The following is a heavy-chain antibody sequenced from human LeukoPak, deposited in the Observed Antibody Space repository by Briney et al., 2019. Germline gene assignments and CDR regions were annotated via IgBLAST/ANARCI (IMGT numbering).Heavy chain of an antibody. Sequence: GGSLRLSCAASGFTFSTYNMNWVRQAPGKGLEWVSSITSSSTYIYYADSVKGRFTISRDNAKNSLYLQMNSLRAEDTAVYYCARDPIYKYYYDSPDAFDIWGQGTMVTVSS. CDR3: ARDPIYKYYYDSPDAFDI. D-gene: IGHD3-22*01. CDR1: GFTFSTYN. J-gene: IGHJ3*02. CDR2: ITSSSTYI. V-gene: IGHV3-21*01.